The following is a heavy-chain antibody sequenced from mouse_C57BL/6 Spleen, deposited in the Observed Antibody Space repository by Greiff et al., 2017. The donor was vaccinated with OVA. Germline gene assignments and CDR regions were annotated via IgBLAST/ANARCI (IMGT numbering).Heavy chain of an antibody. Sequence: QVQLQQPGAELVRPGSSVKLSCKASGYTFTSYWMHWVKQRPIQGLEWIGNIDPSDSETPYNQKFKDKATLTVDKSSSTAYMQLSSLTSEDSAVYYCARGGTVVATDYAMDYWGQGTSVTVSS. D-gene: IGHD1-1*01. V-gene: IGHV1-52*01. CDR1: GYTFTSYW. J-gene: IGHJ4*01. CDR2: IDPSDSET. CDR3: ARGGTVVATDYAMDY.